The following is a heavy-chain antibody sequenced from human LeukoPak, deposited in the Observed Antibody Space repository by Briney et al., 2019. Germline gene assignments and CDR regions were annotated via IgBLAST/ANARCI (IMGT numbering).Heavy chain of an antibody. J-gene: IGHJ5*02. CDR1: GGSISSSSYY. Sequence: SETLSLTCTVSGGSISSSSYYWGWIRQPPGKGLEWIGSIYYSGSTYYNPSLKSRVTISVDTSKNQFSLKLSSVTAADTAVYYCARESHTAMVRTLFDPWGQGTLVTVSS. CDR3: ARESHTAMVRTLFDP. D-gene: IGHD5-18*01. V-gene: IGHV4-39*07. CDR2: IYYSGST.